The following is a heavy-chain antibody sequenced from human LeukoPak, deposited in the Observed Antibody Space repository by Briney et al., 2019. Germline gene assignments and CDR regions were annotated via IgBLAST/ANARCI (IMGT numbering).Heavy chain of an antibody. D-gene: IGHD3-3*01. CDR2: INHSGTT. Sequence: PSETLSLACAVYGGSFSGYYWSWIRQAPGKGPEWIGEINHSGTTNYNPSLKSRVTISIDTSKNQFSLKLTSVTAADTAVYYCARGDIIYYDSWSGYLFHYFDYWGQGNLVTVSS. J-gene: IGHJ4*02. CDR1: GGSFSGYY. V-gene: IGHV4-34*01. CDR3: ARGDIIYYDSWSGYLFHYFDY.